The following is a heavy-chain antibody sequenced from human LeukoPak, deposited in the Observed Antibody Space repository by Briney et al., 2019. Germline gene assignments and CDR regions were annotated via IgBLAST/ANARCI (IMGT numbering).Heavy chain of an antibody. CDR1: GGAFSSYT. Sequence: SVKVSCKASGGAFSSYTISWVRQAPGQGLEWMGGIIPIFGTTNYAQRFQGRVTISADESTSTAYMELSSLRSEDTAVYYCASVWFGPTIHGYFQHWGQGTLVTV. D-gene: IGHD3-10*01. J-gene: IGHJ1*01. V-gene: IGHV1-69*13. CDR3: ASVWFGPTIHGYFQH. CDR2: IIPIFGTT.